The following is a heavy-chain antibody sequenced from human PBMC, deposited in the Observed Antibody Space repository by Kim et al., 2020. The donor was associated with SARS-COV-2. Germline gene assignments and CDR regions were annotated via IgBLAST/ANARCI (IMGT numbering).Heavy chain of an antibody. D-gene: IGHD3-10*01. CDR3: GSDLRVGGGY. J-gene: IGHJ4*02. CDR2: IYHSWTT. CDR1: GASIYSSDYY. V-gene: IGHV4-39*07. Sequence: SETLSLTCSVSGASIYSSDYYWGWIRQPPGKGREWFGTIYHSWTTYDNPSLKRRVTISIDTSKSQFSLMLSPVTAAATAVYCGGSDLRVGGGYWGEGT.